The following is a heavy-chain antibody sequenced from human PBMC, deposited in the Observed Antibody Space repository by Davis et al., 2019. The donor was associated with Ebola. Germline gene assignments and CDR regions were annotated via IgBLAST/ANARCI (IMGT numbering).Heavy chain of an antibody. V-gene: IGHV7-4-1*02. D-gene: IGHD1-1*01. CDR3: AREGVALVGTPFDY. Sequence: ASVKVSCKASGYTFTSYAMNWVRQAPGQGLEWMGWINTNTGNPTYAQGFTGRFVFSLDTSVSTAYLQINNLRAEDTAVYYCAREGVALVGTPFDYWGQGTVVIVSS. CDR2: INTNTGNP. CDR1: GYTFTSYA. J-gene: IGHJ4*02.